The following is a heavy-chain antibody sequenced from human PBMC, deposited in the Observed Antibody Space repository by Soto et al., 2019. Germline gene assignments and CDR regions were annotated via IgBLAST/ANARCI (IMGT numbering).Heavy chain of an antibody. CDR3: ARDRGIHCSSAACYTRGMDV. Sequence: QVQLVQSGAEVKKPGASVKVSCKASGYTFPTYGINWVRQAPGQGLEWMGWISAHNGDTKYAQSLQGRVTMTTDTSTSTAYMEVWSLRSDDTAIYYCARDRGIHCSSAACYTRGMDVWGQGTTVTVS. J-gene: IGHJ6*02. V-gene: IGHV1-18*04. D-gene: IGHD2-2*02. CDR2: ISAHNGDT. CDR1: GYTFPTYG.